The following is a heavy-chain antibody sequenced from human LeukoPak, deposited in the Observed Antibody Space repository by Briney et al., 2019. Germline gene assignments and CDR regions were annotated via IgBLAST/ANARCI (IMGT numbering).Heavy chain of an antibody. CDR2: IWYDGSNK. D-gene: IGHD6-19*01. CDR1: GFTFSSYG. V-gene: IGHV3-33*01. J-gene: IGHJ4*02. Sequence: GGSLILSCAASGFTFSSYGMHWVRQAPGKGLEWVAVIWYDGSNKYYADSVKGRFTISRDNSKNTLYLQMNSLRAEDTAVYYCARDLSSGWYATLDYWGQGTLVTVSS. CDR3: ARDLSSGWYATLDY.